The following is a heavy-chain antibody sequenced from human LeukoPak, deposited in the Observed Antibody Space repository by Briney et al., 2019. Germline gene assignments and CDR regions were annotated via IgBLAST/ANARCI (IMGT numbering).Heavy chain of an antibody. Sequence: ASVKVSCKASVGTFSSYAISWVGPAAAQGLEWMGRIIPILGIANYAQKFQGRVTITADKSTSTAYMELSSLRSEDTAVYYCARVVRSGSYYAEYFQHWGQGTLVTVSS. V-gene: IGHV1-69*04. CDR1: VGTFSSYA. CDR2: IIPILGIA. CDR3: ARVVRSGSYYAEYFQH. J-gene: IGHJ1*01. D-gene: IGHD1-26*01.